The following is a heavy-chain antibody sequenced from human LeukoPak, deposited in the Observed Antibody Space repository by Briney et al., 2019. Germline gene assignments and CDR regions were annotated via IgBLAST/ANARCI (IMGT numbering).Heavy chain of an antibody. CDR3: ASHVYYYDSSGYRIEAFDI. Sequence: SVRVSCKASGGTFTSYAISWVRQAPGQGLEWMGGIIPIFGTANYAQKFQGRVTITTDESTSTAYMELSSLRSEDTAVYYCASHVYYYDSSGYRIEAFDIWGQGTMVTVSS. CDR1: GGTFTSYA. J-gene: IGHJ3*02. CDR2: IIPIFGTA. D-gene: IGHD3-22*01. V-gene: IGHV1-69*05.